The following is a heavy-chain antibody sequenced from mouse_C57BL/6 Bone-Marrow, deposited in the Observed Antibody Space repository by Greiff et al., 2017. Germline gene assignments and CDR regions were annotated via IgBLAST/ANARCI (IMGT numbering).Heavy chain of an antibody. D-gene: IGHD1-1*01. V-gene: IGHV1-20*01. Sequence: VQLQQSGPELVKPGDSVKISCKASGYSFTGYFMNWVMQSHGKSLEWIGRINPYNGDTFYNQKFKGKATLTVDTSSSTAHMELRSLTSEDSAVYYCARERFITTVVARYFDVWGTGTTVTVSS. CDR3: ARERFITTVVARYFDV. CDR2: INPYNGDT. CDR1: GYSFTGYF. J-gene: IGHJ1*03.